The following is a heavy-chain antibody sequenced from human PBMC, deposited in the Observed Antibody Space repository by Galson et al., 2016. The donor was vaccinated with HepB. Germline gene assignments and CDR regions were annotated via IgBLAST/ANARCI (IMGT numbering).Heavy chain of an antibody. CDR1: GFTFDDYG. CDR3: ARVRWLEPLDY. V-gene: IGHV3-9*01. Sequence: SLRLSCAASGFTFDDYGMDWVRQAPGKGLEWVAGISWNSVGVGYADSVKGRFTISRDNAKNSLYLQMNSLRAEDTAVYYCARVRWLEPLDYWGQGTLVTVSS. D-gene: IGHD6-19*01. CDR2: ISWNSVGV. J-gene: IGHJ4*02.